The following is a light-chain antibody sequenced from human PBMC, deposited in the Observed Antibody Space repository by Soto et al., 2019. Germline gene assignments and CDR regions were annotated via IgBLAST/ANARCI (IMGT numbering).Light chain of an antibody. CDR3: QSYDNSLKIV. CDR1: SSNIGAGYD. Sequence: QSVLAQPPSVSGAPGQRVTISCTGRSSNIGAGYDVHWYKQLPGTAPRLLIYGNSNRPSGVPDRFSGSKSGTSASLAITGLQAEDEADYYCQSYDNSLKIVVGGGTKFTVL. V-gene: IGLV1-40*01. CDR2: GNS. J-gene: IGLJ3*02.